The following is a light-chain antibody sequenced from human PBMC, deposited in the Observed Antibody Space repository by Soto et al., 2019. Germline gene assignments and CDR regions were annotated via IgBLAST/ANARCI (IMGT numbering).Light chain of an antibody. CDR2: RNN. V-gene: IGLV1-47*01. CDR3: AACDYTLSAFYV. Sequence: QSVLTQPPSPSGTPGQRVTISCSGSSSHIASNFVYWYHQLPGTAPKLLLYRNNQWPSGVPDRFSGSNSGTSASLAISEFRPEDEADVYGAACDYTLSAFYVFGTGTKLTVL. CDR1: SSHIASNF. J-gene: IGLJ1*01.